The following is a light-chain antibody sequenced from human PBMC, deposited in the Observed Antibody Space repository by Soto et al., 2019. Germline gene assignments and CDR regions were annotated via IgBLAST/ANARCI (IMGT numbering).Light chain of an antibody. V-gene: IGKV1-9*01. CDR3: QQPNSFPLT. Sequence: DVQLTQSPSFLSASVGDRVIITCRASQRISNYLAWYQQKSGKAPNLLIYGASTLQSGVPSRFSGSGSGTDFTLTISSLQPEDFATYYCQQPNSFPLTFGGGTKVDIK. CDR1: QRISNY. CDR2: GAS. J-gene: IGKJ4*01.